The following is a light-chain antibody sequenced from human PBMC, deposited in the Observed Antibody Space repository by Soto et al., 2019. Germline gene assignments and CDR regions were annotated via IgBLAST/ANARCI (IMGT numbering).Light chain of an antibody. CDR1: QSISSW. V-gene: IGKV1-5*03. J-gene: IGKJ1*01. CDR2: KTS. Sequence: DIQLTQSPSTLSASVGDRVTITCRASQSISSWLAWYQQKPGKAPKFLIYKTSNLERGVPSRFSGSGSGTEFTLTISSLQPDDFATYYCQYYNNYCWTFGQGTKVEIK. CDR3: QYYNNYCWT.